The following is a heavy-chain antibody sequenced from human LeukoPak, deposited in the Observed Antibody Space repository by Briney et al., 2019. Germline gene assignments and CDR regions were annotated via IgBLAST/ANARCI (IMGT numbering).Heavy chain of an antibody. D-gene: IGHD3-3*01. V-gene: IGHV1-69*04. Sequence: AVKLSSSSSAGTFITYAISWVRQAPGQGLEWMGRIIPILGIANYAQKFQGRVTITADKSTSTAYMELSSLRSEATDVYYCARESGFWSAGIAARGMDVWGQGTTVTVSS. CDR1: AGTFITYA. CDR2: IIPILGIA. J-gene: IGHJ6*02. CDR3: ARESGFWSAGIAARGMDV.